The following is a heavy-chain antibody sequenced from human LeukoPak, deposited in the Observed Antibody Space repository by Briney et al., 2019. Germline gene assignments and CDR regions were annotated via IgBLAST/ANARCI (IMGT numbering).Heavy chain of an antibody. D-gene: IGHD6-6*01. J-gene: IGHJ5*02. V-gene: IGHV4-34*01. CDR1: GGSFSRYY. Sequence: SETLSLTYAVYGGSFSRYYWSWIRQPPGKGLQWIGEINHNGSTNNNPSLKSRVTISVDRSKNQFSLKLNSVTAADTAVYYCARASQLVISRRGNWFDPWGQGTLVTVSS. CDR2: INHNGST. CDR3: ARASQLVISRRGNWFDP.